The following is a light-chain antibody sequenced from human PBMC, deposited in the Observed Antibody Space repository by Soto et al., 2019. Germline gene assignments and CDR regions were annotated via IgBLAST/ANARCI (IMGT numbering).Light chain of an antibody. V-gene: IGKV3-11*01. J-gene: IGKJ1*01. CDR1: QSVSSY. Sequence: EIVLTQSPATLSLSPGERATLSCRASQSVSSYLAWYQQKPGQAPRLLIYDASNRATGIPAKFSGRGSGTGFTLTISSLEPEDFAVYYCQQRSNRPPTFGQGTKVEIK. CDR2: DAS. CDR3: QQRSNRPPT.